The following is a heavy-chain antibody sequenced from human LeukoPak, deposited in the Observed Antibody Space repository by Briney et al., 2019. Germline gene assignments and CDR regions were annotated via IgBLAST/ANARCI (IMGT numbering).Heavy chain of an antibody. Sequence: SETLSLTCTVSGGSISGYYWSWIRQPPGKGLEWVAYIYFTGTTNYNPSLQSRVTISVDTSKNQFSLRLTSVTAADTAVYYCARFSDYYGSSGHYLDYWGQGTLVAVSS. CDR3: ARFSDYYGSSGHYLDY. CDR2: IYFTGTT. D-gene: IGHD3-22*01. V-gene: IGHV4-59*08. CDR1: GGSISGYY. J-gene: IGHJ4*02.